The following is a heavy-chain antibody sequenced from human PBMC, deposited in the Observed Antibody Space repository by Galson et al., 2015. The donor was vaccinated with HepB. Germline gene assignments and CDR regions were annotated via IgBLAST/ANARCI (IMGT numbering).Heavy chain of an antibody. Sequence: SVKVSCKASGYTFTSYGISWVRQAPGRGLEWMGWISAYNGNTNYAQKLQGRVTMTTDTSTSTAYMELRSLRSDDTAVYYCAREAQVSCYGSGGSCYYFDYWGQGTLVTVSS. J-gene: IGHJ4*02. CDR3: AREAQVSCYGSGGSCYYFDY. D-gene: IGHD2-15*01. V-gene: IGHV1-18*01. CDR2: ISAYNGNT. CDR1: GYTFTSYG.